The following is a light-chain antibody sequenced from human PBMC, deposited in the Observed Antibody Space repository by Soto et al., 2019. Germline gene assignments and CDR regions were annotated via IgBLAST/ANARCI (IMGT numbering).Light chain of an antibody. V-gene: IGKV1-9*01. Sequence: DIQLTQSPSFLSASVGDRVTITCRASQGISSDLAWYQQKPGKAPKLLIYAASTLQSGVPSRFSGSGSGTEFTLTISSLQPEDFATYSCQQLNSYPYTFGQGTKLEIQ. CDR1: QGISSD. CDR3: QQLNSYPYT. J-gene: IGKJ2*01. CDR2: AAS.